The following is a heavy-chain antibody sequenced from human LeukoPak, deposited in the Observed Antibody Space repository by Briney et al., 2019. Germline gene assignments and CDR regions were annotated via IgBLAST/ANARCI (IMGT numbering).Heavy chain of an antibody. CDR1: GGTFSSYA. CDR3: ARDRYDSRIFDY. Sequence: GASVKVSCKASGGTFSSYAISWVRQAPGQGLEWMGGIIPIFGTANYAQKFQGRVTITADKSTSTAYMELSSLRSEDTAVYYCARDRYDSRIFDYWGQGTLVTVSS. D-gene: IGHD3-22*01. CDR2: IIPIFGTA. J-gene: IGHJ4*02. V-gene: IGHV1-69*06.